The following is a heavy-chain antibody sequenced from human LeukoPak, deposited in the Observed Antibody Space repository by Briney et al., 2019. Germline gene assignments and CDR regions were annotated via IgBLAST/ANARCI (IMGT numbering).Heavy chain of an antibody. J-gene: IGHJ4*02. D-gene: IGHD2-8*01. CDR1: GVTFENHG. CDR2: INWNGGTT. Sequence: PGGSVRLSCAASGVTFENHGMSWVRQVPGKGLEWVCGINWNGGTTGYADTLKGRFTITGDNAKNTLYLQMNSLRAEDRALYYCAAGDRNGWYFDYWGQGALVPVSS. V-gene: IGHV3-20*04. CDR3: AAGDRNGWYFDY.